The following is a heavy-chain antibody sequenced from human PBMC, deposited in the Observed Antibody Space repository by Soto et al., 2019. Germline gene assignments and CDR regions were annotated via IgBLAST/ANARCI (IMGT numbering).Heavy chain of an antibody. V-gene: IGHV3-7*03. J-gene: IGHJ3*02. CDR3: ARAIYGDDAFDI. CDR2: IKQDGSEK. CDR1: GFTFSSYW. Sequence: GSLRLSCAASGFTFSSYWMSWVRQAPGKGLEWVANIKQDGSEKYYVDSAKGRFTIYRDNAKNSLYLQMNSLRAEDTVVYYCARAIYGDDAFDIWGQGTMVTVSS. D-gene: IGHD4-17*01.